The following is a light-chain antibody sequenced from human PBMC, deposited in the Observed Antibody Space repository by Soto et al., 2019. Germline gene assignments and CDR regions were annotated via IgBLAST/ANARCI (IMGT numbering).Light chain of an antibody. CDR3: QQYNSWPFS. V-gene: IGKV3-15*01. CDR1: QGVTTN. Sequence: EIVMTQSPASLSVSPGDRVTLSCRAGQGVTTNFAWYQQKSGQSPRLLIYDVSTRATGVPARFSGTGSETDFTLTISGLQSEDSAVYFCQQYNSWPFSFGQGTRLEIK. CDR2: DVS. J-gene: IGKJ5*01.